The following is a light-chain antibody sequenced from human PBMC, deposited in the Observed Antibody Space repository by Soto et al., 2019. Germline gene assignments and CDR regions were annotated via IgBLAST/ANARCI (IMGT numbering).Light chain of an antibody. J-gene: IGKJ5*01. V-gene: IGKV3-11*01. CDR2: DAS. CDR3: HQRYNWPIT. CDR1: QSVSSY. Sequence: EIVLTQSAATLSLSPGERATLSCRASQSVSSYLAWYQQKPGQAPRLLIYDASNRATGIPARFSGSGSGTDFTLTISSLQPEDFAVYYCHQRYNWPITFGQGTRLEIK.